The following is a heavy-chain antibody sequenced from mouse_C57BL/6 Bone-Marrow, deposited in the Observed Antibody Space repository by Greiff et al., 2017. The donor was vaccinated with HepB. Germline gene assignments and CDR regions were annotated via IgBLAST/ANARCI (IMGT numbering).Heavy chain of an antibody. J-gene: IGHJ2*01. V-gene: IGHV14-4*01. CDR1: GFNIKDDY. CDR3: TSYYYGSSYADY. CDR2: IDPENGDT. D-gene: IGHD1-1*01. Sequence: VQLQQSGAELVRPGASVKLSCTASGFNIKDDYMHWVKQRPEQGLEWIGWIDPENGDTEYASKFQGKAPITADTSSNTAYLQLSSLTSEDTAVYYCTSYYYGSSYADYWGQGTTLTVSS.